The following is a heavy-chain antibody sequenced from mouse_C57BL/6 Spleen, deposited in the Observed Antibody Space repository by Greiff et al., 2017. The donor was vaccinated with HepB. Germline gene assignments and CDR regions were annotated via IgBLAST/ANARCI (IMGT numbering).Heavy chain of an antibody. CDR3: ARPDDDYGYPLFDY. V-gene: IGHV1-82*01. CDR1: GYAFSSSW. Sequence: QVQLKQSGPELVKPGASVKISCKASGYAFSSSWMNWVKQRPGKGLEWIGRIYPGDGDTNYNGKFKGKATLTADKSSSTAYMQLSSLTSEDSAVYFCARPDDDYGYPLFDYWGQGTTLTVSS. D-gene: IGHD2-2*01. J-gene: IGHJ2*01. CDR2: IYPGDGDT.